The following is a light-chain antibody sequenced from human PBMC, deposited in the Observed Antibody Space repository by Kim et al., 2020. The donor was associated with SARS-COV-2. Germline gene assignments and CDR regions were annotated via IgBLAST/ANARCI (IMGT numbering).Light chain of an antibody. CDR3: QQRSNRRPG. J-gene: IGKJ4*01. CDR2: DTS. CDR1: QTVSI. V-gene: IGKV3-11*01. Sequence: EITLTQSPATLSLSPGERATLSCRASQTVSILAWYQQKPGQPPRLLIYDTSNRATGIPARFSGSGSGTDFTLTISSLEPEDVAVYYCQQRSNRRPGFGGGTKVDIK.